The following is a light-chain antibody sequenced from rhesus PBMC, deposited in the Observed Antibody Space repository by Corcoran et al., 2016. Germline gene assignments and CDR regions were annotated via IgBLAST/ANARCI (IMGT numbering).Light chain of an antibody. CDR1: QGITND. CDR2: EAS. J-gene: IGKJ2*01. V-gene: IGKV1-25*01. Sequence: DIQMTQSPSSLSASVGDRVTITCRASQGITNDLAWYQQKPGETPKPLIYEASSLQSGIPSRFRGRGSGTDFTLTISRLQSEDFATYYCQHYYSTPYSFGQGAKVEIK. CDR3: QHYYSTPYS.